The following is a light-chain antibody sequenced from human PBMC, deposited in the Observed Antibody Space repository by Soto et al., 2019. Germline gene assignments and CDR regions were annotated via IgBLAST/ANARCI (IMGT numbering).Light chain of an antibody. CDR2: GAS. J-gene: IGKJ3*01. Sequence: EIVLTQSPGTLSLSPGERATLSCRASQSVSSSYLAWYQQKPGQAPRLLIYGASSRATGIPDRFSGSGSGTDFTLTISRLEPEDFALYYCQQYGSSRVTFGPGTKVEIK. V-gene: IGKV3-20*01. CDR3: QQYGSSRVT. CDR1: QSVSSSY.